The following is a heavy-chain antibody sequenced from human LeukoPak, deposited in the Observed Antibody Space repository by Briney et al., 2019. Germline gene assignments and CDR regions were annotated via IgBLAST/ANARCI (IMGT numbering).Heavy chain of an antibody. Sequence: ETLSLTCAVYGGSFSGYYWSWVRQAPGKGLERVSAISNNGGYTYYADSVQGRFTISRDNSKNTLCLQMNSLRAEDTAVYYCAKQLGYCSDGSCYFPYWGQGTLVTVSS. D-gene: IGHD2-15*01. V-gene: IGHV3-23*01. CDR3: AKQLGYCSDGSCYFPY. J-gene: IGHJ4*02. CDR2: ISNNGGYT. CDR1: GGSFSGYY.